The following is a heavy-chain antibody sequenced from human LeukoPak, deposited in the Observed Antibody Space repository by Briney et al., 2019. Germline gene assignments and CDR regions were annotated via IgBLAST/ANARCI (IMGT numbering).Heavy chain of an antibody. CDR1: GFTFSDYY. J-gene: IGHJ4*02. CDR2: ISSSGSTI. D-gene: IGHD6-19*01. Sequence: PGGSLRLSCAASGFTFSDYYMSWIRQAPGKGLEWVSYISSSGSTIYYADSVKGRFTISRDNAKNSLYLQMNSLRAEDTAVYYCAREAVAGTERFFGGLVVYWGQGTLVTVSS. V-gene: IGHV3-11*01. CDR3: AREAVAGTERFFGGLVVY.